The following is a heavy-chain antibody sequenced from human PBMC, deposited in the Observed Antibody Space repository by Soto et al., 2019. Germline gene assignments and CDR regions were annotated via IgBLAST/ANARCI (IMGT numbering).Heavy chain of an antibody. V-gene: IGHV4-39*01. CDR3: ARNSGVYGMDV. Sequence: SETLSLTCTVSVSSITSSSHYWGWIRQPPGKGLEWIGTFYYGGSSNYNPSLKSRVTISVDTSKNQFSLNLRSVTAADTAVYYCARNSGVYGMDVWGQGTTVTVSS. D-gene: IGHD3-3*01. CDR2: FYYGGSS. J-gene: IGHJ6*02. CDR1: VSSITSSSHY.